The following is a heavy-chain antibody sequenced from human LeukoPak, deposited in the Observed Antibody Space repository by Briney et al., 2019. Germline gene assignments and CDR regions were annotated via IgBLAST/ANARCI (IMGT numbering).Heavy chain of an antibody. Sequence: SETLSLTCTVSGGSISSSSFWGWIRRPPGKGLEWIGHIFYSGSTYYNPSLKSRVTLTVDTSDNQFSLRLTSVSAADTAIYYCARRGITYSTSYFDSWGQGILVTVSP. CDR3: ARRGITYSTSYFDS. CDR2: IFYSGST. CDR1: GGSISSSSF. D-gene: IGHD6-13*01. V-gene: IGHV4-39*01. J-gene: IGHJ4*02.